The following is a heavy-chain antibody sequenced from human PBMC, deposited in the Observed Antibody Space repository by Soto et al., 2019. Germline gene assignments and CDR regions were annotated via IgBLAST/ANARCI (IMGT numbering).Heavy chain of an antibody. CDR2: IYYSGST. Sequence: PSETLSRTCTVSGGSISSYYWSWIRQPPGKGLEWIGYIYYSGSTNYNPSLKSRVTISVDTSKNQFSLKLSSVTAADTAVYYCARISLYCSGGSCYSGWFDPWGQGTLVTVSS. J-gene: IGHJ5*02. CDR3: ARISLYCSGGSCYSGWFDP. D-gene: IGHD2-15*01. CDR1: GGSISSYY. V-gene: IGHV4-59*01.